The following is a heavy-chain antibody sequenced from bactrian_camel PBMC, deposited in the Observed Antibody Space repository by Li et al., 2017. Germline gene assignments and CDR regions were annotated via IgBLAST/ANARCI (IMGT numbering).Heavy chain of an antibody. D-gene: IGHD6*01. Sequence: DVQLVESGGGLVQPGMTLRLSCIASGFTFKNVWMAWIRQIPGKGLEWVATISTDGTQSYYADSARGRFTISQDNAKNTLYLQLNSLKNEDTAMYYCVPCHYSWAAFPFWGQGTQVTVS. CDR2: ISTDGTQS. V-gene: IGHV3S19*01. J-gene: IGHJ4*01. CDR1: GFTFKNVW. CDR3: VPCHYSWAAFPF.